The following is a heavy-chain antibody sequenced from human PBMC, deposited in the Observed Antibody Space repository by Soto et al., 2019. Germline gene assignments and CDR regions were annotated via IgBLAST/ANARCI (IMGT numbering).Heavy chain of an antibody. CDR1: GFTFSDYY. CDR2: ISSSGSTI. V-gene: IGHV3-11*01. CDR3: ARDIKMVRGVIITAPLNYSYYGMDV. Sequence: QVQLVESGGGLVKPGGSLRLSCAASGFTFSDYYMSWIRQAPGKGLEWVSYISSSGSTIYYADSVKGRFTISRDNAKNSLYLQMNSLRAEDPAVYYCARDIKMVRGVIITAPLNYSYYGMDVWGQGITVTVSS. J-gene: IGHJ6*01. D-gene: IGHD3-10*01.